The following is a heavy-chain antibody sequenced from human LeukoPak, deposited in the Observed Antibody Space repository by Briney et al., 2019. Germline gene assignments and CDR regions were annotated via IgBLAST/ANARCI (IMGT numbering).Heavy chain of an antibody. CDR2: ISSSSSYI. Sequence: GGSLRLSCAASGFTLSSYSMNWVRQAPGKGLEWVSSISSSSSYICYADSVKGRFTISRDNAKNSLYLQMNSLRAEDTAVYYCASHTKYDYVWGSYRFSPSKIDYWGQGTLVTVSS. CDR3: ASHTKYDYVWGSYRFSPSKIDY. V-gene: IGHV3-21*01. J-gene: IGHJ4*02. CDR1: GFTLSSYS. D-gene: IGHD3-16*02.